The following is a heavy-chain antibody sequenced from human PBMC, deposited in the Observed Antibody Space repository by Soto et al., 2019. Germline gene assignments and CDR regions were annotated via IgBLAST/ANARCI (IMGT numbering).Heavy chain of an antibody. CDR2: IKSKTDGGTR. Sequence: GGSLTLSCAASGFSFSNAWMNWVRQAPGKGLEWVGRIKSKTDGGTRDYAAPVKGRFTISRDDSKNTLYLQMDSLRTEDTAVYCCTTDPVRWQLAFDYWGQGTLVTVSS. D-gene: IGHD1-26*01. CDR1: GFSFSNAW. J-gene: IGHJ4*02. CDR3: TTDPVRWQLAFDY. V-gene: IGHV3-15*07.